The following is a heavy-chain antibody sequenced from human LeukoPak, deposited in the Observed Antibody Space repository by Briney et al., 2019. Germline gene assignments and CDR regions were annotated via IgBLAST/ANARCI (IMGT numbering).Heavy chain of an antibody. CDR2: IYYSGST. CDR3: ARDHDSSGYYYGRRDAFDI. Sequence: SETLSLTCTVSGGSISSYYWSWIRPPPGKGLEWIGYIYYSGSTNYNPSLKSRVTISVDTSKNQFSLKLSSVTAADTAVYYCARDHDSSGYYYGRRDAFDIWGQGTMVTVSS. J-gene: IGHJ3*02. D-gene: IGHD3-22*01. V-gene: IGHV4-59*01. CDR1: GGSISSYY.